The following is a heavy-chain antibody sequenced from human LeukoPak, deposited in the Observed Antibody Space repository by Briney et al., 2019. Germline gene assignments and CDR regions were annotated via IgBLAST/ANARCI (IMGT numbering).Heavy chain of an antibody. J-gene: IGHJ3*02. CDR1: GYTLTELS. Sequence: ASVKVSCKVSGYTLTELSMHWVRQAPGEGLEWMGGFDPEDGETIYAQKFQGRVTMTEDTSTDTAYMELSSLRSEDTAVYYCATDFPCTSCPEIASDRGAFDIWGQGTMVTVSS. V-gene: IGHV1-24*01. CDR2: FDPEDGET. D-gene: IGHD2-2*01. CDR3: ATDFPCTSCPEIASDRGAFDI.